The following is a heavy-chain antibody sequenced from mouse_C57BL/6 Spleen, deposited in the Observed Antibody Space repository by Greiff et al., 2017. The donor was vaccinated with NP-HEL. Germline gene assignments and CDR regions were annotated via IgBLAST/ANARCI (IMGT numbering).Heavy chain of an antibody. CDR2: IYPRDGST. D-gene: IGHD2-5*01. V-gene: IGHV1-85*01. CDR3: AKRSNSWYFDV. J-gene: IGHJ1*03. CDR1: GYTFTSYD. Sequence: VQLQQSGPELVKPGASVKLSCKASGYTFTSYDINWVKQRPGQGLEWIGWIYPRDGSTKYNEKFKGKATLTVDTYSSTAYMELHSLTSEDSAVYFCAKRSNSWYFDVWGTGTTVTVSS.